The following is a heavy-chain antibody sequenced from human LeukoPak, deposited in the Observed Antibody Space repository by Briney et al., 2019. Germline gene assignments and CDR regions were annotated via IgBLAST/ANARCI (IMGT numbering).Heavy chain of an antibody. V-gene: IGHV3-23*01. CDR2: ISGSGGGT. Sequence: GGSLRLSCVASGFTFSSYWMHWVRQAPGKGLEWVSAISGSGGGTYYADSVKGRFTISRDNSKNTLYLQMNSLRAEDTAVYYCAKGPPGDYDILTGYSPSVYYFDYWGQGTLVTVSS. J-gene: IGHJ4*02. CDR3: AKGPPGDYDILTGYSPSVYYFDY. CDR1: GFTFSSYW. D-gene: IGHD3-9*01.